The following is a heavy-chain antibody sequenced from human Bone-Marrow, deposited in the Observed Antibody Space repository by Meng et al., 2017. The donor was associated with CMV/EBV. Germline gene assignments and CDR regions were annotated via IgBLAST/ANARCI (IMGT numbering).Heavy chain of an antibody. CDR3: AHRPSGTKNYAFDI. Sequence: SGPTLVKPTHTLTLTCTFSGFSLITSGVDVGWIRQPPGKALEWLALIYWNDDKRYSPSLKSRLTITKDTSKNQVVLTMTNMDPVDTATYYCAHRPSGTKNYAFDIWGQGTMVTVSS. J-gene: IGHJ3*02. D-gene: IGHD1-7*01. CDR1: GFSLITSGVD. CDR2: IYWNDDK. V-gene: IGHV2-5*01.